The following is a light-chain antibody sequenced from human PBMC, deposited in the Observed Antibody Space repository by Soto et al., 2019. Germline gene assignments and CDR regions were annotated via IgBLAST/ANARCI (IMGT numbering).Light chain of an antibody. CDR2: GDR. Sequence: QSVLTQPPSVSGAPGQRVTISCTGSSSNIGAGYEVHWYQQLPGTAPKLLIYGDRYRPSGVPDRFSGSKSGTSVSLAITGLQDEDEADYHCQSYDSSLSGMVFGGGTKVTVL. J-gene: IGLJ3*02. CDR3: QSYDSSLSGMV. CDR1: SSNIGAGYE. V-gene: IGLV1-40*01.